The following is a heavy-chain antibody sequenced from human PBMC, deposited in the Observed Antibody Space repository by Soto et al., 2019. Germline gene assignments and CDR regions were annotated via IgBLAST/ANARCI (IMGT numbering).Heavy chain of an antibody. CDR2: VNPANQNT. CDR3: ARVKFGDPFDF. D-gene: IGHD2-21*02. J-gene: IGHJ4*02. V-gene: IGHV1-18*01. CDR1: GYTFSNYG. Sequence: QVQLVQAGTEVKRPWASVQVSCKASGYTFSNYGVSWMRQAPGQGREWVGWVNPANQNTNYEQKFQDRVSMTADTSTSTAYMELRGLRSDDTAVYYCARVKFGDPFDFWGQGTLVTVSS.